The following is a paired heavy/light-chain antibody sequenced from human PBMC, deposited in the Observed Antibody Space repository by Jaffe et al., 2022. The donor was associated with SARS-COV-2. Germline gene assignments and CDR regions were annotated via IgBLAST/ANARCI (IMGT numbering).Heavy chain of an antibody. D-gene: IGHD6-13*01. CDR3: ARIRIAAAGRGDYYYYYGMDV. V-gene: IGHV2-26*01. Sequence: QVTLKESGPVLVKPTETLTLTCTVSGFSLSNARMGVSWIRQPPGKALEWLAHIFSNDEKSYSTSLKSRLTISKDTSKSQVVLTMTNMDPVDTATYYCARIRIAAAGRGDYYYYYGMDVWGQGTTVTVSS. CDR1: GFSLSNARMG. J-gene: IGHJ6*02. CDR2: IFSNDEK.
Light chain of an antibody. V-gene: IGKV2-28*01. CDR3: MQALQTRALT. J-gene: IGKJ4*01. Sequence: DIVMTQSPLSLPVTPGEPASISCRSSQSLLHSNGYNYLDWYLQKPGQSPQLLIYLGSNRASGVPDRFSGSGSGTDFTLKISRVEAEDVGVYYCMQALQTRALTFGGGTKVEIK. CDR1: QSLLHSNGYNY. CDR2: LGS.